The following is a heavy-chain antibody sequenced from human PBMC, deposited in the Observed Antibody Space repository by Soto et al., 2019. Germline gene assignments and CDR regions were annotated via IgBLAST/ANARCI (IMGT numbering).Heavy chain of an antibody. CDR3: ARDLPPVDY. CDR2: ISAYNGNT. V-gene: IGHV1-18*01. CDR1: GYTFSRYH. Sequence: QIQLVQSGAEVKKPGASVKVSCKASGYTFSRYHITWVRQAPGQGLEWMGWISAYNGNTNYAQNLQGRVTMTTDPSTSTAYMELRSLRSDDTAVYYCARDLPPVDYWGQGPLVTVSS. J-gene: IGHJ4*02.